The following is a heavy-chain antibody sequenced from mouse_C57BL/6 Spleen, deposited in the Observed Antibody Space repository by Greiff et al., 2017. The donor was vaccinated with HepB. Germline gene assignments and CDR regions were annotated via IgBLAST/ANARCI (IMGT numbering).Heavy chain of an antibody. V-gene: IGHV1-50*01. CDR2: IDPSDSYT. CDR3: ARSPWFAY. CDR1: GYTFTSYW. J-gene: IGHJ3*01. Sequence: QVQLQQPGAELVKPGASAKLSCKASGYTFTSYWMQWVKQRPGQGLEWIGEIDPSDSYTNYNQKFKGKATLTVDTSSSTAYMQLSSLTSEDSAVYYCARSPWFAYWGQGTLVTVSA.